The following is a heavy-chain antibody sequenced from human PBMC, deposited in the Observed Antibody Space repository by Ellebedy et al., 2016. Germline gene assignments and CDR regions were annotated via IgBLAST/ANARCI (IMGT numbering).Heavy chain of an antibody. D-gene: IGHD3-10*01. CDR3: AKGYYYGSGSYNSFDY. CDR2: ISWNSARI. J-gene: IGHJ4*02. V-gene: IGHV3-9*01. Sequence: SLKISXAASGFTFDDYAMHWVRQAPGEGLEWVSGISWNSARIGYADSVKGRFTISRDNAKNSLYLQMNGLRPEDTALYYCAKGYYYGSGSYNSFDYWGQGALVTVSS. CDR1: GFTFDDYA.